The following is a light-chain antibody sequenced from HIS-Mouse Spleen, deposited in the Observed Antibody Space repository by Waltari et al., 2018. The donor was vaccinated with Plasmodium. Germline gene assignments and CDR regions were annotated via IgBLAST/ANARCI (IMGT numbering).Light chain of an antibody. V-gene: IGLV3-1*01. CDR2: QDS. J-gene: IGLJ2*01. CDR3: QAWDSSTVV. Sequence: SYELTWPPSVSVSPGQTARITRSGDKLGDKYACWYQQKPGQSPVLVIYQDSKRPSGIPERFSGSNSGNTATLTISGTQAMDEADYYCQAWDSSTVVFGGGTKLTVL. CDR1: KLGDKY.